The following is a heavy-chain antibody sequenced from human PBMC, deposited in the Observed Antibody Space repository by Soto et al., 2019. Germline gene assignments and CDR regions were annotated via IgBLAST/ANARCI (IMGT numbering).Heavy chain of an antibody. CDR2: TYYRSKWYN. J-gene: IGHJ6*03. V-gene: IGHV6-1*01. CDR1: GDSVSSNSAA. D-gene: IGHD6-19*01. Sequence: QVQLQQSGPGLVKPSQTLSLTCAISGDSVSSNSAAWNWIRQSPSRGLEWLGRTYYRSKWYNDYALPVKSRIPLNPDTSKNQFSLQLSSVTPEDTAVYYCAREEKSGWHYAYYYYMDVWGKGTTVTVSS. CDR3: AREEKSGWHYAYYYYMDV.